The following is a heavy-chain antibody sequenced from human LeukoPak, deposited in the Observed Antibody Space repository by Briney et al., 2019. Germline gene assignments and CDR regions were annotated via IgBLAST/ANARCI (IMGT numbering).Heavy chain of an antibody. CDR3: AKIGSGYYYYMDV. Sequence: GGSLRLSCAASGFTLSSYGMHWVRQAPGKGLEWVAFIRYDGSNKYYADSVKGRFTISRDNSKNTLYLQMNSLRAEDTAVYYCAKIGSGYYYYMDVWGKGTTVTVSS. J-gene: IGHJ6*03. CDR1: GFTLSSYG. D-gene: IGHD3-10*01. CDR2: IRYDGSNK. V-gene: IGHV3-30*02.